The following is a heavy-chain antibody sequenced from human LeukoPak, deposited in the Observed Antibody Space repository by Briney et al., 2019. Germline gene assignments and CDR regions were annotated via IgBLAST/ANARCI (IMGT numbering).Heavy chain of an antibody. CDR1: GFTFSSYA. D-gene: IGHD6-13*01. CDR3: ARDPSSSWYPRIDY. J-gene: IGHJ4*02. CDR2: ISYDGSNK. Sequence: GGSLRLSCAASGFTFSSYAMHWVRQAPGKGLEWVAVISYDGSNKYYAASVKGRFTISRDNSRNTLYLQMNSLRAEDTAVYYCARDPSSSWYPRIDYWGQGTLVTVSS. V-gene: IGHV3-30-3*01.